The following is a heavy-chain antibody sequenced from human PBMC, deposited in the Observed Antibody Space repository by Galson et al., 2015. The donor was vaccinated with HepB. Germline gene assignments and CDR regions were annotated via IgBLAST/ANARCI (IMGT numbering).Heavy chain of an antibody. Sequence: SLRLSCAASGFTFSSYSMNWVRQAPGKGLEWVSYISSSSSTIYYADSVKGRFTISRDNAKNSLYLQMNSLRDEDTAVYYCARDSTWFGTLYCYYYGMDVWGQGTTVTVSS. CDR2: ISSSSSTI. CDR1: GFTFSSYS. CDR3: ARDSTWFGTLYCYYYGMDV. D-gene: IGHD3-10*01. V-gene: IGHV3-48*02. J-gene: IGHJ6*02.